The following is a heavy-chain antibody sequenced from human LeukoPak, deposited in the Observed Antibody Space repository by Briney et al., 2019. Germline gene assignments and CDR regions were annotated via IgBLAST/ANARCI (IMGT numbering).Heavy chain of an antibody. J-gene: IGHJ4*02. D-gene: IGHD6-19*01. CDR1: GFTFSDYY. CDR2: ISSSSSYT. V-gene: IGHV3-11*06. Sequence: PGGSLRLSCAASGFTFSDYYMSWIRQAPGKGLEWASYISSSSSYTNYADSVKGRFTISRDNAKNSLYLQMNSLRAEDTAVYYCARDLDGYSSLNYFDYWGQGTLVTVSS. CDR3: ARDLDGYSSLNYFDY.